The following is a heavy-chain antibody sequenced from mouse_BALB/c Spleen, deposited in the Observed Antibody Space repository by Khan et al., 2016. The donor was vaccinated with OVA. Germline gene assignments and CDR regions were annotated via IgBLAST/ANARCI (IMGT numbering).Heavy chain of an antibody. J-gene: IGHJ3*01. D-gene: IGHD2-4*01. V-gene: IGHV3-2*02. CDR3: TRKDYYDYDPFPY. Sequence: EVQLQESGPGLVKPSQSLSLTCTVTGYSITSEYAWNWIRHFPGNKLEWMGYINYSGNTSYNPSFKSRISITRDTSKNQFFLQLNSVTTEDTATYYCTRKDYYDYDPFPYWGQGTLVTVSA. CDR1: GYSITSEYA. CDR2: INYSGNT.